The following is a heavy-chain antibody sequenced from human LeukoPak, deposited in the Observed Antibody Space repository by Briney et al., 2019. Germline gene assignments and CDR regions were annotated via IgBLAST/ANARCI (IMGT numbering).Heavy chain of an antibody. Sequence: PGGSLRLSCAASGFTFSSYAMHWVRQAPGKGLEWVAVISYDGSNKYYADSVKGRFTISRDNSKNTLYLQMNSLRAEDTAVYYCARSIMIFGVTRGLGDWFDPWGQGTLVTVSS. J-gene: IGHJ5*02. CDR3: ARSIMIFGVTRGLGDWFDP. V-gene: IGHV3-30-3*01. CDR1: GFTFSSYA. CDR2: ISYDGSNK. D-gene: IGHD3-3*01.